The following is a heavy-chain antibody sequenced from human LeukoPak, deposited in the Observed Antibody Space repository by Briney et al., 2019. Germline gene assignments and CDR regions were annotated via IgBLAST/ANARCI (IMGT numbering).Heavy chain of an antibody. CDR2: ISYDGSNK. J-gene: IGHJ5*02. V-gene: IGHV3-30*18. D-gene: IGHD1-26*01. CDR3: AKDLSYANWFDP. Sequence: GGSLRLSCAASGFTFSSYGRHWVRQAPGKGLEWVAVISYDGSNKYYADSVKGRFTISKDNSKNTLYLQMNSLRAEDTAVYYCAKDLSYANWFDPWGQGTLVTVSS. CDR1: GFTFSSYG.